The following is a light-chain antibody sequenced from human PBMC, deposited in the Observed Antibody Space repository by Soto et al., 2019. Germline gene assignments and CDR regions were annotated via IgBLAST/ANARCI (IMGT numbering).Light chain of an antibody. J-gene: IGLJ1*01. V-gene: IGLV2-14*01. CDR3: SSFAAGKTEV. CDR1: SSDVGGYDY. CDR2: EVS. Sequence: QSVLTQPASVSGSPGQSITISCTGTSSDVGGYDYVSWYQQHPGKAPKLMIYEVSNRPSGVSNRFSGSKSGNTASLTISGLQAEDEADYYCSSFAAGKTEVFGTGTKLTVL.